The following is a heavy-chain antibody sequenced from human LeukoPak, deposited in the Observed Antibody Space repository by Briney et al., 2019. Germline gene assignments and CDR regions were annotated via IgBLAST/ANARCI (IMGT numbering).Heavy chain of an antibody. CDR1: GFPFSDYY. V-gene: IGHV3-11*06. CDR2: ISSSSSYT. CDR3: ETGYSSSWRVGY. J-gene: IGHJ4*02. D-gene: IGHD6-13*01. Sequence: GGSLRLSFAASGFPFSDYYMSWIRPAPGKGLGWVSYISSSSSYTNYADSVKGRFTISRDNAKNSLYLQMNSLRAEDTAVYYCETGYSSSWRVGYWGQGTLVTVSS.